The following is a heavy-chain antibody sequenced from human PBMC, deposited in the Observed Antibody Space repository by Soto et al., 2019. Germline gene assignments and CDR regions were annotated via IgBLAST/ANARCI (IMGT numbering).Heavy chain of an antibody. Sequence: ASVEVSSKASGYAFTSFCISWVRQAPGQGLEWMGWMNPNSGNTAYAQKFQGRVTMTRNTSISTAYMELSSLRSEDTAVYYCARLKQDYAVAWGQGTLVTVSS. CDR2: MNPNSGNT. CDR3: ARLKQDYAVA. J-gene: IGHJ5*02. D-gene: IGHD3-16*01. CDR1: GYAFTSFC. V-gene: IGHV1-8*02.